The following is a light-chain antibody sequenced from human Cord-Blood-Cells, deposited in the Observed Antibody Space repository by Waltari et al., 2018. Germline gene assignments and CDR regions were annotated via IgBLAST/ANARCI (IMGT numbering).Light chain of an antibody. CDR2: DVS. Sequence: QSALTQPASVSGSPGQSITISCPGTRSDVGGYNYVPWYQQHPAKAPKLMIYDVSKRPSGVSNRFSGSKSGNTASLTISGLQAEDEADYYCSSYTSSSTWVFGGGTKLTVL. V-gene: IGLV2-14*01. J-gene: IGLJ3*02. CDR1: RSDVGGYNY. CDR3: SSYTSSSTWV.